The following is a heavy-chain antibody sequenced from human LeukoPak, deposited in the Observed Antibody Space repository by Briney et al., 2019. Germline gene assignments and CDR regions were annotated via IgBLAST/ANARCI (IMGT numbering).Heavy chain of an antibody. J-gene: IGHJ4*02. CDR1: GFTFSSYA. CDR3: ARYYYDSSGYYYDY. CDR2: ISSNGSST. D-gene: IGHD3-22*01. V-gene: IGHV3-64*01. Sequence: PGGSLRLSCAASGFTFSSYAMHWVRQAPGKGRDFVSAISSNGSSTYYANSVKGRFTISRDNSKNTLYLQMGSLRAEDMAVYYCARYYYDSSGYYYDYWGQGTLVTVSS.